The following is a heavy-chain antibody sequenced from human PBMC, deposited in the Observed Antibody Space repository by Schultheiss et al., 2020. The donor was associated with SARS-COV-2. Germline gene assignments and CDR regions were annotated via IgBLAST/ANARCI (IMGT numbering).Heavy chain of an antibody. D-gene: IGHD3-22*01. CDR2: VYYSGST. CDR1: GGSISSYY. Sequence: SETLSLTCTVSGGSISSYYWSWIRQPPGKGLEWIGYVYYSGSTDSNPSLKSRVTISVDTSKNQFSLKLSSVTAADTAVYYCARQEADYYDGKGYTYYFDYWGQGTLVTVSS. J-gene: IGHJ4*02. CDR3: ARQEADYYDGKGYTYYFDY. V-gene: IGHV4-59*08.